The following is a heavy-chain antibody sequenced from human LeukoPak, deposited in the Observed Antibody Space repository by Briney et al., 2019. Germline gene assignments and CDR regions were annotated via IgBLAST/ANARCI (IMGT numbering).Heavy chain of an antibody. CDR1: GFTFSSYW. V-gene: IGHV3-7*01. Sequence: GGSLRLSCAASGFTFSSYWMSWVRQAPGKGLEWVANIKEDGTHKYYVGSVRGRFTISRDNAKNSLYLQMNSLRAEDTAIYYCAREARGTRAAFDVWGQGTMVTVFS. CDR3: AREARGTRAAFDV. CDR2: IKEDGTHK. J-gene: IGHJ3*01. D-gene: IGHD2-8*01.